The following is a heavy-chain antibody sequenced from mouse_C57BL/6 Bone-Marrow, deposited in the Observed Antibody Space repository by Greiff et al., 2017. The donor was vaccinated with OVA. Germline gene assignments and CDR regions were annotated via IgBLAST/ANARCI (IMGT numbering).Heavy chain of an antibody. D-gene: IGHD2-3*01. V-gene: IGHV1-64*01. CDR1: GYTFTSYW. CDR3: ARRVYDGFYYFDY. Sequence: QVQLQQPGAELVKPGASVKLSCKASGYTFTSYWMHWVKQRPGQGLEWIGMIHPNSGSTNYNEKFKSKATLTVDKSSSTAYMQLSSLTSEDSAVYYCARRVYDGFYYFDYWGKGTTLTVSS. J-gene: IGHJ2*01. CDR2: IHPNSGST.